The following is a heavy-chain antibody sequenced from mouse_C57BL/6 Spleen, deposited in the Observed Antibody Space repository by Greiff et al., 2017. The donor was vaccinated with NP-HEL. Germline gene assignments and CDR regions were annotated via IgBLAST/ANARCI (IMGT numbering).Heavy chain of an antibody. CDR1: GYTFTDYN. V-gene: IGHV1-18*01. Sequence: EVQLQQSGPELVKPGASVKIPCKASGYTFTDYNMDWVKQSHGKSLEWIGDINPNNGGTIYNQKFKGKATLTVDKSSSTAYMELRSLTSEDTAVYYCARRGDLYGSSYWYFDVWGTGTTVTVSS. CDR3: ARRGDLYGSSYWYFDV. D-gene: IGHD1-1*01. J-gene: IGHJ1*03. CDR2: INPNNGGT.